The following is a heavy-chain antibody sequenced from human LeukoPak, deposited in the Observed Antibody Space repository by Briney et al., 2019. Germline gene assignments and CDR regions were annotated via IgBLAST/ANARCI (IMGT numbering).Heavy chain of an antibody. D-gene: IGHD2-2*01. V-gene: IGHV1-18*01. J-gene: IGHJ6*02. CDR3: ARDQRLRGRFSDCSSTSCYDYYYYGMDV. Sequence: ASVKVSCKASGYTFTSYGISWVRQAPGQGLEWMGWISAYNGNTNCAQKLQGRVTMTTDTSTSTAYMELRSLRSDDTAVYYCARDQRLRGRFSDCSSTSCYDYYYYGMDVWGQGTTVTVSS. CDR1: GYTFTSYG. CDR2: ISAYNGNT.